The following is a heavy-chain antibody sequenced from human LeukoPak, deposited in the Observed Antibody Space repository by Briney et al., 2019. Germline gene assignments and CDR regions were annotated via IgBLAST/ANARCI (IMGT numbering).Heavy chain of an antibody. D-gene: IGHD6-19*01. Sequence: PGRSLRLSCAASGFTFSSYGMHWVRQAPGKGLEWVAVISYDGSNKYYADSVKGRFTISRDNSKNTLYLQMNSLRAEDTAVYYCARVWVIAVAGTVDYRGQGTLVTVSS. J-gene: IGHJ4*02. CDR1: GFTFSSYG. CDR2: ISYDGSNK. CDR3: ARVWVIAVAGTVDY. V-gene: IGHV3-30*03.